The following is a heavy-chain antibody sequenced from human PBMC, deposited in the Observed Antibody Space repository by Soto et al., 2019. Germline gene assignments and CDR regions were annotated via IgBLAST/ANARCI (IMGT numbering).Heavy chain of an antibody. J-gene: IGHJ4*02. CDR2: ISTSSNYI. CDR3: ATASFNPYGDYYPDY. D-gene: IGHD4-17*01. CDR1: GFTFSRYK. V-gene: IGHV3-21*01. Sequence: PGGSLRLSCAASGFTFSRYKMNWVRQAPGKGLEWVSSISTSSNYIYYADSVKGRFTISRDNAKNSLFLQMNSLRAEDTAVYYFATASFNPYGDYYPDYWGQGTLVTVSS.